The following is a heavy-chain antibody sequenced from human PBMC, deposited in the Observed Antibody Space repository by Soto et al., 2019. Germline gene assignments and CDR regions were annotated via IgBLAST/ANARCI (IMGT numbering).Heavy chain of an antibody. V-gene: IGHV4-59*08. D-gene: IGHD3-3*01. CDR3: ALLYYDFWSGYPGAFDY. Sequence: NPSETLSLTCTVSGGSISSYYWSWIRQPPGKGLEWIGYIYYSGSTNYNPSLKSRVTISVDTSKNQFSLKLSSVTAADTAVYYCALLYYDFWSGYPGAFDYWGQGTLVTVSS. CDR1: GGSISSYY. J-gene: IGHJ4*02. CDR2: IYYSGST.